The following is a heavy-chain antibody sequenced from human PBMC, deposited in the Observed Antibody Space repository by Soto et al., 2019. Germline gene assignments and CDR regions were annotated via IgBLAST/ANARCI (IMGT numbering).Heavy chain of an antibody. Sequence: PSETLSLTCAVYGGSFSGYYWSWIRQPPGKGLEWIGEINHSGSTNYNPSLKSRVTISVDTSKNQFSLKLSSVTAADTAVYYCARGLAAAGNWFDPWGQGTMVTVYS. D-gene: IGHD6-13*01. CDR1: GGSFSGYY. J-gene: IGHJ5*02. CDR2: INHSGST. V-gene: IGHV4-34*01. CDR3: ARGLAAAGNWFDP.